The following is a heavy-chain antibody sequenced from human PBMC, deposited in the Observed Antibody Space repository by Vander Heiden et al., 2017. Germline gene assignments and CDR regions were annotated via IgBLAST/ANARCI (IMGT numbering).Heavy chain of an antibody. V-gene: IGHV3-11*01. J-gene: IGHJ4*02. CDR2: ISSSGSTI. D-gene: IGHD4-17*01. CDR1: GFTFSAYY. Sequence: QVQLVELGGGLVQPGGTLIVSCGASGFTFSAYYMSWIRQAPGKGLEWVSYISSSGSTIYYADAVKGRFTISRDNAKNSLYLQMNSVRAEDTAVYYCARSLTTVTTGGIYWGQGTLVTVSS. CDR3: ARSLTTVTTGGIY.